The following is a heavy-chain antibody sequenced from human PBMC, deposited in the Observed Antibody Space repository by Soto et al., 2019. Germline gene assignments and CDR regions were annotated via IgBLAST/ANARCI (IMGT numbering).Heavy chain of an antibody. CDR1: GASIRSGGFY. D-gene: IGHD5-12*01. CDR2: IYYTGST. J-gene: IGHJ3*02. Sequence: SETLSLTCSVSGASIRSGGFYWSWLRQSPGKGLEWIGHIYYTGSTFVSPSLKGRLTISLDTSKNQFSLDLSSVTAADTAVYYCARDRGDGYNWVLDAFDIWGQGTMVTVSS. V-gene: IGHV4-31*03. CDR3: ARDRGDGYNWVLDAFDI.